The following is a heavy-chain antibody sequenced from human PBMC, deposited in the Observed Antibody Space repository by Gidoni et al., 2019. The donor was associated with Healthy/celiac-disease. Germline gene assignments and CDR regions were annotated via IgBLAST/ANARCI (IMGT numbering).Heavy chain of an antibody. CDR2: IYHSGST. V-gene: IGHV4-38-2*02. CDR3: AREMGRIAAPTAWFDP. D-gene: IGHD6-6*01. J-gene: IGHJ5*02. CDR1: GYSISSGYY. Sequence: QVQLQESGPGLVKPSETLSLTCTVSGYSISSGYYWGWIRQPPGKWLEWSGSIYHSGSTYYNPALKSRVTISVDTSKNQFSLKLSSVTAADTAVYYCAREMGRIAAPTAWFDPWGQGTLVTVSS.